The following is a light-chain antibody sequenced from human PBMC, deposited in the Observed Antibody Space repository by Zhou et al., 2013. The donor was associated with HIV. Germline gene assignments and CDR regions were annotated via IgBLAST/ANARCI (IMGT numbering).Light chain of an antibody. CDR2: KAS. V-gene: IGKV1-5*03. CDR3: QQSYSTWT. CDR1: QSISTW. J-gene: IGKJ1*01. Sequence: DIQMTQSPSTLSASVGDRVTITCRASQSISTWLAWYQQKPGKAPNLLIYKASTLQGGVPSRFSGSGSGTDFTLTISSLQPEDFATYYCQQSYSTWTFGQGTKVEIK.